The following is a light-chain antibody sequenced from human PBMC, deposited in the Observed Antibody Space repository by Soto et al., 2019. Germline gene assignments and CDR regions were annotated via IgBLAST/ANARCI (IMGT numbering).Light chain of an antibody. J-gene: IGKJ2*01. CDR3: QQYNNWPPEYT. V-gene: IGKV3-15*01. CDR1: QSVSSK. CDR2: GAS. Sequence: IVMTQSPATLSVSPGERATLFCRASQSVSSKLAWYQQKPGQAPRLLIYGASTRATGIPARFSGSGSGTEFTLTISSLQSEDFAVYYCQQYNNWPPEYTFGQGTKLEIK.